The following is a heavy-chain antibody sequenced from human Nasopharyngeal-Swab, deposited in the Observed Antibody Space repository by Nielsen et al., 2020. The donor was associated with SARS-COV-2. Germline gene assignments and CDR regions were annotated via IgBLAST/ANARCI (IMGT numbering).Heavy chain of an antibody. Sequence: GGSLRLSCVASGFTFSSCAMTWVRQAPGKGLQWLSTISGSGHRTYYADSVKGQFTISRDNSQNTLYLQMNSLRAEDTAVYYCAKDFRHNYDYWSGYFTNWGQGTLVTVSS. D-gene: IGHD3-3*01. CDR2: ISGSGHRT. V-gene: IGHV3-23*01. CDR1: GFTFSSCA. J-gene: IGHJ4*02. CDR3: AKDFRHNYDYWSGYFTN.